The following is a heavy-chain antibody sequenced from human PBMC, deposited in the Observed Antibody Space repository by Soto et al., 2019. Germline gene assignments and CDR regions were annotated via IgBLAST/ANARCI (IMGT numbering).Heavy chain of an antibody. V-gene: IGHV3-30*03. J-gene: IGHJ4*02. CDR3: ARDRSEDSSGLGYYFDY. CDR2: ILYDGSDK. CDR1: AFTFTSYG. Sequence: GGSLRLSCAASAFTFTSYGMHWVRQAPGKGLEWVAVILYDGSDKYYADSVKGRFTISRDNSKNTLYLQMNSLRAEDTAVYYCARDRSEDSSGLGYYFDYWGQGTLVTVSS. D-gene: IGHD6-19*01.